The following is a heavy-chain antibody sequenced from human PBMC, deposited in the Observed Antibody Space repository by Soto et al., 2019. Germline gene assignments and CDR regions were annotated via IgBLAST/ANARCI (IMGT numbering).Heavy chain of an antibody. CDR2: IIPIFGTA. D-gene: IGHD3-22*01. CDR3: ARGSYYYDSSGYDFDY. J-gene: IGHJ4*02. CDR1: GGTFSSYA. V-gene: IGHV1-69*13. Sequence: ASVKVSCKASGGTFSSYAISWVRQAPGQGLEWMGGIIPIFGTANYAQKFQGRVTITADESTSTAYMELSSLRSEDTAVYYCARGSYYYDSSGYDFDYWGQGTRVTVSA.